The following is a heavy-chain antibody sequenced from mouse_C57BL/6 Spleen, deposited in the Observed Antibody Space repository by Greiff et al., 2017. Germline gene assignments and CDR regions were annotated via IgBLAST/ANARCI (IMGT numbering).Heavy chain of an antibody. D-gene: IGHD1-1*01. CDR2: INPNNGGT. Sequence: VQLQQPGAELVKPGASVKLSCKASGYTFTSYWMHWVKQSHGKSLGWIGDINPNNGGTSYNQKFKGKATLTVDKSSSTAYMELRSLTSEDSAVYYCARGNYYGSSYPEFDVWGTGTTVTVSS. CDR1: GYTFTSYW. J-gene: IGHJ1*03. V-gene: IGHV1-26*01. CDR3: ARGNYYGSSYPEFDV.